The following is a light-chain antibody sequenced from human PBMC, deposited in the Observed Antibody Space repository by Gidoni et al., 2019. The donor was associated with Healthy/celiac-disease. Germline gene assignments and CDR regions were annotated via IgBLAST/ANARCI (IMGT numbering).Light chain of an antibody. J-gene: IGKJ2*04. Sequence: EIVLTQSPGTLSLSPGERATLSCRASQSVSSSYLAWYQQKPGQAPRLLIYGASSRATGIPDRFSGSGSGTDFTLTISRLESEDFAVYYCQQYGSSLCSFGQXTKLEIK. CDR1: QSVSSSY. CDR2: GAS. CDR3: QQYGSSLCS. V-gene: IGKV3-20*01.